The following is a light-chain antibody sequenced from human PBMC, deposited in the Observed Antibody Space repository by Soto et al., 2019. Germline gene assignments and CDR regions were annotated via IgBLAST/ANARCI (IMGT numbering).Light chain of an antibody. J-gene: IGKJ4*01. CDR1: QSVNNNY. V-gene: IGKV3-20*01. Sequence: EIVLTQSPGTLSLSPGERATLSCRASQSVNNNYLAWYQQKRGQAPRLLVYGASTRATGIPDRFSGSLSGTDFTLTITSLEPEDFAFYYCQQYGRSLTFGGGTKVEIK. CDR3: QQYGRSLT. CDR2: GAS.